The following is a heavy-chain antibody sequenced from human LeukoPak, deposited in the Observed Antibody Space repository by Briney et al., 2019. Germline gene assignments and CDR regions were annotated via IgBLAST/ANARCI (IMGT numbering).Heavy chain of an antibody. CDR1: GFTFSSYA. D-gene: IGHD3-3*01. CDR3: AKDAPITIFGGSPDAFDI. Sequence: GGSLRLSCAASGFTFSSYAMSWVRQAPGKGLEWVSAISGSGGSTYYADSVKGRFTISRDNSKNTLYLQMNSLRAEDTAVYYCAKDAPITIFGGSPDAFDIWGQGTMVTVSS. V-gene: IGHV3-23*01. CDR2: ISGSGGST. J-gene: IGHJ3*02.